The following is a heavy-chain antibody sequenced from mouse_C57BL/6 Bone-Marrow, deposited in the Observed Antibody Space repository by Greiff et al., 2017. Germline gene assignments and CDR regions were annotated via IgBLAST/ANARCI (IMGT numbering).Heavy chain of an antibody. CDR3: ARWYYGSSFGYFDV. CDR2: INPYNGGP. J-gene: IGHJ1*03. CDR1: GYTFTDYY. Sequence: VQLQQSGPVLVKPGASVKMSCKASGYTFTDYYMNWVKQSHGKSLEWIGVINPYNGGPSYNQKFKGKATLTVDKSSSTAYMELNSLTSEDSAVYYCARWYYGSSFGYFDVWGTGTTVTVSS. V-gene: IGHV1-19*01. D-gene: IGHD1-1*01.